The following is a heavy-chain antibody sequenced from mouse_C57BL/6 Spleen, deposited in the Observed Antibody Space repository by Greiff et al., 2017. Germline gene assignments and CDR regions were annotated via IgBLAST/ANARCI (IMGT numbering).Heavy chain of an antibody. CDR3: NKPFYFDY. CDR2: YPGSGNTY. Sequence: VQLQQSGPELVKPGASVKMSCKASGYTFTDYYMHWVKQTPGKGLEWIGEIYPGSGNTYYNEKFKGKATLTADTSSSTAYMQLSSLTSEDSAVYFCANKPFYFDYWGQGTTLTVSS. CDR1: YTFTDYYM. J-gene: IGHJ2*01. V-gene: IGHV1-83*01.